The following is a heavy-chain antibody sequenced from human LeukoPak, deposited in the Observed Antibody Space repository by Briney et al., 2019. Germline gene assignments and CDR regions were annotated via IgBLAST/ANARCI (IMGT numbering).Heavy chain of an antibody. D-gene: IGHD5-24*01. CDR1: GYSISSGYY. CDR2: LYNSGST. CDR3: VRRGWLQREGIDY. Sequence: PSETLSLTCTVSGYSISSGYYWGWIRQPPGKGLEWIGSLYNSGSTNYNPSLKSRVTISVDTSRNQFSLKLSSVTAADTAVYYCVRRGWLQREGIDYWGQGTLVTVSS. J-gene: IGHJ4*02. V-gene: IGHV4-38-2*02.